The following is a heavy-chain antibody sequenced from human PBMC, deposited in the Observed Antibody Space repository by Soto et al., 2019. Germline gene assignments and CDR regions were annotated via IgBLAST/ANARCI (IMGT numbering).Heavy chain of an antibody. D-gene: IGHD3-10*01. CDR3: ARGAMVRDNSYGMGV. CDR1: GYTFTSYA. CDR2: INAGNGNT. V-gene: IGHV1-3*01. Sequence: GASVKVSCKASGYTFTSYAMHWVRQAPGQRLEWMGWINAGNGNTKYSQKFQGRVTITRDTSASTAYMELSSLRSEDTAVYYCARGAMVRDNSYGMGVWGQGTTVTVSS. J-gene: IGHJ6*02.